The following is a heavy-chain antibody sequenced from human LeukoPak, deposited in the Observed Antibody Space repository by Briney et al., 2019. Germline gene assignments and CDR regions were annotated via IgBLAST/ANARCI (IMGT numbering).Heavy chain of an antibody. CDR3: APDHYGSGSSLDY. V-gene: IGHV1-2*02. Sequence: ASVKVSCKASGYTSTGYYMHWVRQAPGQGLEWMGWINPNSGGTNYAQKFQGRVTMTRDTSISTAYMELSRLRSDDTAVYYCAPDHYGSGSSLDYWGQGTLVTVSS. J-gene: IGHJ4*02. D-gene: IGHD3-10*01. CDR2: INPNSGGT. CDR1: GYTSTGYY.